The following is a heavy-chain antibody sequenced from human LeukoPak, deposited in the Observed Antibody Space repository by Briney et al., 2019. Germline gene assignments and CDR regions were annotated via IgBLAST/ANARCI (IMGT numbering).Heavy chain of an antibody. CDR2: INPNSGGT. J-gene: IGHJ4*02. Sequence: ASVKVSSTTSGYTFIGYYMHWGRQAPGQGREWMGWINPNSGGTNYTQKFQGRVTITRDTSISTAYMELSRLRSDDTAVYYCARWLNYYDSSGYRYYFDYWGQGTLVTVSS. V-gene: IGHV1-2*02. CDR3: ARWLNYYDSSGYRYYFDY. CDR1: GYTFIGYY. D-gene: IGHD3-22*01.